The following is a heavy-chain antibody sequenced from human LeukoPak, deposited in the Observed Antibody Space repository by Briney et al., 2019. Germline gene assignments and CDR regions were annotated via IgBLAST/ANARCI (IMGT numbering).Heavy chain of an antibody. V-gene: IGHV3-74*01. CDR2: INSDGSST. J-gene: IGHJ6*02. CDR1: GFTFSSYW. Sequence: GGSLRLSCAAAGFTFSSYWMHWVRQAPGKGLGWVSRINSDGSSTSYADSVKGRFTISRDNAKNTLYLQMNSLRAEDTAVYYCARMKRLQQLVLHYYYGMDVWGQGTTVTVSS. CDR3: ARMKRLQQLVLHYYYGMDV. D-gene: IGHD6-13*01.